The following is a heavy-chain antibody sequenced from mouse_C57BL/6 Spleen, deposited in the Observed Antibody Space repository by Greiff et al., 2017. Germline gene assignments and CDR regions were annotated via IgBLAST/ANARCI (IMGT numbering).Heavy chain of an antibody. CDR3: ARDYGYDTAWFAY. J-gene: IGHJ3*01. CDR1: GFTFSSYG. Sequence: DVMLVESGGDLVKPGGSLKLSCAASGFTFSSYGMSWVRQTPDKRLEWVATISSGGSYTYYPDSVKGRFTISRDNAKNTLYLQRSSLKSEDTAMYYCARDYGYDTAWFAYWGQGTLVTVSA. V-gene: IGHV5-6*02. CDR2: ISSGGSYT. D-gene: IGHD2-2*01.